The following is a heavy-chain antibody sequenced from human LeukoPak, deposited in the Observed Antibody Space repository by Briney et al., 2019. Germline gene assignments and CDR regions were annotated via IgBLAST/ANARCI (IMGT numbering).Heavy chain of an antibody. Sequence: GASVKVSCKASGYTFTGYYMHWVRQAPGEGLEWMGWVNPNSGGTNYAQKFQGRVTMTRDTSISTAYMELSRLRSDDTAVYYCAREESSGWYYWGQGTLVTVSS. V-gene: IGHV1-2*02. D-gene: IGHD6-19*01. CDR1: GYTFTGYY. J-gene: IGHJ4*02. CDR2: VNPNSGGT. CDR3: AREESSGWYY.